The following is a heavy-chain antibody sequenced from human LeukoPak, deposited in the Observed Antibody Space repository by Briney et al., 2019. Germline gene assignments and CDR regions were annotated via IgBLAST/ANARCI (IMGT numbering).Heavy chain of an antibody. V-gene: IGHV3-23*01. CDR3: ARDQCSGGSCYDN. CDR1: GFTFSSYG. D-gene: IGHD2-15*01. CDR2: ISGSGGST. J-gene: IGHJ4*02. Sequence: GGTLRLSCAASGFTFSSYGMSWVRQAPGKGLEWVSAISGSGGSTYYADSVKGRFTISRDNSKNTLYLQMNSLRAEDTAVYFCARDQCSGGSCYDNWGQGTLVTVSS.